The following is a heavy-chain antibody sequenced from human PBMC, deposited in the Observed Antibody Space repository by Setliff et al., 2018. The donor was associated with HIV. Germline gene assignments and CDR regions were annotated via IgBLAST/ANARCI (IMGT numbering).Heavy chain of an antibody. CDR1: GFTFDDYG. Sequence: GGSLRLFCAASGFTFDDYGMSWVRQTPRKGLEWVSGINWNGGSTGYADSVKGRFTISRDNAKNSLYLQMNSLRAEDTALYYCARGLYYYDSSGYDYWGQGTLVTVSS. D-gene: IGHD3-22*01. J-gene: IGHJ4*02. CDR2: INWNGGST. CDR3: ARGLYYYDSSGYDY. V-gene: IGHV3-20*04.